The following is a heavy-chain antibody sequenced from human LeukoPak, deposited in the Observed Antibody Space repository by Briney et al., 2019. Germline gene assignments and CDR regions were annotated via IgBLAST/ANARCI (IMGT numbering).Heavy chain of an antibody. D-gene: IGHD3-22*01. CDR3: ARGPRDSGSDY. CDR2: IIPIFGTA. J-gene: IGHJ4*02. V-gene: IGHV1-69*05. CDR1: GYTFTSYD. Sequence: SVKVSCKASGYTFTSYDINWVRQAPGQGLEWMGRIIPIFGTANYAQKFQGRVTITTDESTSTAYLELSSLRSEDTAVYYCARGPRDSGSDYWGQGTLVTVSS.